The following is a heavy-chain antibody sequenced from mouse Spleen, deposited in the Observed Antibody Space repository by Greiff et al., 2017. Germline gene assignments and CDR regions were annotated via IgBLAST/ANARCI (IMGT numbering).Heavy chain of an antibody. Sequence: EVQLVESGGGLVKPGGSLKLSCAASGFTFSSYAMSWVRQTPEKRLEWVATISSGGSYTYYPDSVKGRFTISRDNAKNTLYLQMSSLRSEDTAMYYCARQPSYAGFAYWGQGTLVTVSA. CDR1: GFTFSSYA. J-gene: IGHJ3*01. V-gene: IGHV5-9-3*01. CDR3: ARQPSYAGFAY. CDR2: ISSGGSYT. D-gene: IGHD2-14*01.